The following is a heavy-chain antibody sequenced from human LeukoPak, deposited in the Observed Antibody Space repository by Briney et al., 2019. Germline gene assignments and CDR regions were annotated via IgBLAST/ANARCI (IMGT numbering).Heavy chain of an antibody. CDR1: GGSLSGYH. Sequence: PSETLSLTCAVYGGSLSGYHWSWIRQPPGKGLEWIGEINHRGSTNYNPSIMSRVTLPVDQSKNQYSLKLSSVTAADTAVYYFARAGTKWFRGGYFDYWGQGTLVTVSS. J-gene: IGHJ4*02. V-gene: IGHV4-34*01. CDR3: ARAGTKWFRGGYFDY. CDR2: INHRGST. D-gene: IGHD3-10*01.